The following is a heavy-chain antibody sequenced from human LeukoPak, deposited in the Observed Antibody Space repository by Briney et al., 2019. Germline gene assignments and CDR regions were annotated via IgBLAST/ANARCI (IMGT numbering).Heavy chain of an antibody. J-gene: IGHJ6*02. D-gene: IGHD6-19*01. CDR1: GGTFSSYA. Sequence: EASVKVSCKASGGTFSSYAISWVRQAPGQGLERMGGIIPIFGTANYAQKFQSRVTITADESTSTAYMELSSLRSEDTAVYYCARVSRYSSGWSGGYYGMDVWGQGTTVTVSS. CDR3: ARVSRYSSGWSGGYYGMDV. CDR2: IIPIFGTA. V-gene: IGHV1-69*13.